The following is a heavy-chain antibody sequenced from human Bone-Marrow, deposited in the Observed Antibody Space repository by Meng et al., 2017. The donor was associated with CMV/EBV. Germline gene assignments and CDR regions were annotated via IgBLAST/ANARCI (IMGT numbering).Heavy chain of an antibody. CDR3: ARGKSGFGYGAEIDY. D-gene: IGHD3-10*01. Sequence: ASVKVSCKASGYTFTGYYMHWVRQAPGQGLEWMGWINPNSGGTNYAQKFQGRVTITRNTSISTAYMELSSLRSEDTAVYYCARGKSGFGYGAEIDYWGQGTLVTVSS. CDR2: INPNSGGT. CDR1: GYTFTGYY. V-gene: IGHV1-2*02. J-gene: IGHJ4*02.